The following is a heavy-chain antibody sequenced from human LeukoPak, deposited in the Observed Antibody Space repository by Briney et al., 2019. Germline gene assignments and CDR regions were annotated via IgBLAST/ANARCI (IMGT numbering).Heavy chain of an antibody. J-gene: IGHJ4*02. Sequence: GGSLRLSCAASGFTFTNYAMTWVRQAPGKRLEWVSTVSGSGGNTYYADSVKGRFSISRDSSKNTLFLQMISLRAEDTAVYYCAKTVDFWSGNYVRYFDLWGQGTPVTVSS. CDR1: GFTFTNYA. CDR3: AKTVDFWSGNYVRYFDL. D-gene: IGHD3-3*01. V-gene: IGHV3-23*01. CDR2: VSGSGGNT.